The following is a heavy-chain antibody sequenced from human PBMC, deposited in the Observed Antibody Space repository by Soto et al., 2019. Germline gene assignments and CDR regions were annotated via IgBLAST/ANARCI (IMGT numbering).Heavy chain of an antibody. J-gene: IGHJ3*02. CDR2: INAGNGNT. CDR3: ASPARNYDFWSGYSFDI. Sequence: ASVKVSCKASEYTFTNYALHWVRQAPGQRLEWMGWINAGNGNTKYSQKFQGRVTITRDTSASTAYMELSSLRSEDTAVYYCASPARNYDFWSGYSFDIWGQGTMVTVSS. CDR1: EYTFTNYA. D-gene: IGHD3-3*01. V-gene: IGHV1-3*01.